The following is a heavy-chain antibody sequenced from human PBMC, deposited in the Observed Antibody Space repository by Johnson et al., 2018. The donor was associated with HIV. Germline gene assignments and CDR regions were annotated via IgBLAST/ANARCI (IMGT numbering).Heavy chain of an antibody. V-gene: IGHV3-NL1*01. J-gene: IGHJ3*02. D-gene: IGHD2-2*01. CDR1: GFTFSSYG. CDR2: IYSGGST. Sequence: QVQLVESGGGVVQPGRSLRLSCAASGFTFSSYGMHWVRQAPAKGLEWVSVIYSGGSTYYADSVKGRFTISRDNSKNTLYLQMNSQRAEDTAVYYCARDRCSSTSCIDAFDIWGQGTMVTVSS. CDR3: ARDRCSSTSCIDAFDI.